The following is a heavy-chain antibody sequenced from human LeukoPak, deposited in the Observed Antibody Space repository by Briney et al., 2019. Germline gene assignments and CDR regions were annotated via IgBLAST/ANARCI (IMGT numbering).Heavy chain of an antibody. CDR2: ISSSGSTI. D-gene: IGHD3-16*02. J-gene: IGHJ3*02. CDR1: GFTFSDYY. V-gene: IGHV3-11*04. Sequence: PGGSLRLSCAASGFTFSDYYMSWIRQAPGKGLEWVSYISSSGSTIYYADSVKGRFTISRDDAKNSLYLQMNSLRAEDTAVYYCARFEDYDYVWGSYRYRGAFDIWGQGTMVTVSS. CDR3: ARFEDYDYVWGSYRYRGAFDI.